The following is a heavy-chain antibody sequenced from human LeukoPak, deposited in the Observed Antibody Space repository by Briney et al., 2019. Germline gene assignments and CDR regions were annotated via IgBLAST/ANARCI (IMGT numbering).Heavy chain of an antibody. D-gene: IGHD2-2*01. J-gene: IGHJ4*02. V-gene: IGHV4-30-4*01. CDR3: AAEEIVIVPTATNSYFDT. CDR1: GASISNVDFY. CDR2: IYNSGST. Sequence: SETLSLTCTVSGASISNVDFYWTWIRQAPGKGLEWIGYIYNSGSTHFNPSLKSRVTMSDDTSKNQFSQRLSSVTAADTAVYYCAAEEIVIVPTATNSYFDTWGQGILVTVSS.